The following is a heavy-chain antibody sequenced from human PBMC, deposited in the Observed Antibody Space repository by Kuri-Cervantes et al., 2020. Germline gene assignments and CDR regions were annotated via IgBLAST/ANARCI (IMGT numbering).Heavy chain of an antibody. J-gene: IGHJ3*02. CDR2: ISWNSGSI. CDR3: ARSGVRWLQFGAFDI. V-gene: IGHV3-9*01. Sequence: SLKISCAASGFTFDDYAMHWVRQAPGKGLEWVSGISWNSGSIGYADSVKGRFTISRDNAKNSLYLQMNSLRAEDTAVYYCARSGVRWLQFGAFDIWGQGTMVTVSS. CDR1: GFTFDDYA. D-gene: IGHD5-24*01.